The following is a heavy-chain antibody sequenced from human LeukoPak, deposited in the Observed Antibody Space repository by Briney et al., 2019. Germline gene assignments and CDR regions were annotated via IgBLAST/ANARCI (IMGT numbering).Heavy chain of an antibody. V-gene: IGHV3-33*08. CDR3: ASAAGPFDN. Sequence: GGSLRLSCAASGFTFSSYAMHWVRQAPGKGLEWVAVIWFDGSNKYYADSVKGRFTISRDNSKNTLYLEMNSLRAEDTAVYYCASAAGPFDNWGQGTLVTVSS. D-gene: IGHD6-13*01. CDR1: GFTFSSYA. CDR2: IWFDGSNK. J-gene: IGHJ4*02.